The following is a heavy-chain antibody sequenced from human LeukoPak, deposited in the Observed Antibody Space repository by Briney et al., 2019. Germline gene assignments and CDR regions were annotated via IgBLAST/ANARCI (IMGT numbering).Heavy chain of an antibody. Sequence: GGSLRLSCAASRFTFSSYSMNWVRQAPGKGLEWAPSISSTSSYIYYADSVKGRFTISRDNAKNSLYLQMNSLRAEDTAVYYCARNPYYYDSSGHFDYWGQGTLVTVSS. CDR1: RFTFSSYS. D-gene: IGHD3-22*01. CDR2: ISSTSSYI. CDR3: ARNPYYYDSSGHFDY. J-gene: IGHJ4*02. V-gene: IGHV3-21*01.